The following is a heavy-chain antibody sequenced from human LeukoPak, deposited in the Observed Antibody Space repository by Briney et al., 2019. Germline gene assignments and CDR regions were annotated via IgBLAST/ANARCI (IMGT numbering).Heavy chain of an antibody. D-gene: IGHD3-10*01. CDR3: AGGLGSYRF. Sequence: SETLSLTCTVSGGSISSSSYYWGWIRQPPGKGLEWIGSIYYTGTTYYNPSLKSRVAISEYTSKNQFSLQLSSVTAADTAVYYCAGGLGSYRFWGQGTLVTVSS. V-gene: IGHV4-39*01. CDR1: GGSISSSSYY. J-gene: IGHJ4*02. CDR2: IYYTGTT.